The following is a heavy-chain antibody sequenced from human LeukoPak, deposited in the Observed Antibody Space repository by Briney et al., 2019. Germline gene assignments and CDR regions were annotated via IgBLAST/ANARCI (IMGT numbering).Heavy chain of an antibody. V-gene: IGHV3-33*05. J-gene: IGHJ4*02. CDR3: ARDHSPKWGSGERYFDY. Sequence: PGRSLRLSCEASGFTFNTYAMHWVRQAPGKGLEWVAVMTYDGSDIYYADSVKGRFTISRDNSKNTLFLQMSSLRAEDTAVYYCARDHSPKWGSGERYFDYWGQGTLVIVSS. CDR2: MTYDGSDI. CDR1: GFTFNTYA. D-gene: IGHD7-27*01.